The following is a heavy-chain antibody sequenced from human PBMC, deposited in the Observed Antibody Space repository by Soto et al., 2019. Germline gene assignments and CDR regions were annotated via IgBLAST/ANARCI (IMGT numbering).Heavy chain of an antibody. CDR2: IYYSGST. CDR1: GGSISSGGYS. D-gene: IGHD2-2*01. Sequence: PSETLSLTCTVSGGSISSGGYSWSWIRQHPGKGLEWIGYIYYSGSTHYNPSLKSRVTISVDTSKNQFSLKLSSVTAADTAVYYCARRYRTYFDYRGQGTLVTISS. CDR3: ARRYRTYFDY. J-gene: IGHJ4*02. V-gene: IGHV4-31*03.